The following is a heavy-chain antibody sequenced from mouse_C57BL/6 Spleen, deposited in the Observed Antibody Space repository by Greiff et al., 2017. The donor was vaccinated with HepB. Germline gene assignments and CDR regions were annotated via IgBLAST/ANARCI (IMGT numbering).Heavy chain of an antibody. J-gene: IGHJ1*03. Sequence: QVQLQQSGAELVKPGASVKLSCKASGYTFTSYWMHWVKQRPGQGLEWIGMIHPNSGSTNYNEKFKSKATLTVDKSSSTAYMQLSSLTSEDSAVYYCARSAYGSSHWYFDVWGTGTTVTVSS. V-gene: IGHV1-64*01. CDR3: ARSAYGSSHWYFDV. D-gene: IGHD1-1*01. CDR2: IHPNSGST. CDR1: GYTFTSYW.